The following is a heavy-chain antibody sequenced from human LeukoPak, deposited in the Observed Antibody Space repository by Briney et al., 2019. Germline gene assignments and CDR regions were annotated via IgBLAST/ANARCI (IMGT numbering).Heavy chain of an antibody. V-gene: IGHV4-39*01. Sequence: SETLSLTCTVSAGSISSSSYYWGWIRQPPGKGLEWIGRIYYSGSTYYNPSLKSRVTISVDTSKNQFSLKLSSVTAADTAVYYCARRNSLGVGFWSGYYKPTFDYWGQGTLVTVSS. CDR3: ARRNSLGVGFWSGYYKPTFDY. D-gene: IGHD3-3*01. J-gene: IGHJ4*02. CDR1: AGSISSSSYY. CDR2: IYYSGST.